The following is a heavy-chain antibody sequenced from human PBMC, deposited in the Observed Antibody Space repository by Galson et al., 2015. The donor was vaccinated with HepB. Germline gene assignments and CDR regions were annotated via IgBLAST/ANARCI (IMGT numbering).Heavy chain of an antibody. CDR1: GLPFSRSG. CDR3: GRDRVTHYIDS. J-gene: IGHJ4*02. D-gene: IGHD5/OR15-5a*01. V-gene: IGHV3-33*01. Sequence: SLRLSCAASGLPFSRSGMHWVRQAPGKGLEWVAMIWSDGSSSYFADSVKGRFTISRDNSKSTLYLQMDGLRAEDTGVYFCGRDRVTHYIDSWGQGTQVTVSS. CDR2: IWSDGSSS.